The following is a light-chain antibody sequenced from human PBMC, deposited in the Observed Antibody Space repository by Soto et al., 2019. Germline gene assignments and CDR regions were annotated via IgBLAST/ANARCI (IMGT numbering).Light chain of an antibody. Sequence: DIQMNQSPSTLSASVGDRVTITCRASQSISSWLTWYQQQAGQAPKLIIYKASIVESGVPSRFSGSGSWSEFTLTIRSLQPDSAATSYCQPYSYFSPFGQGTRV. CDR1: QSISSW. CDR3: QPYSYFSP. V-gene: IGKV1-5*03. J-gene: IGKJ1*01. CDR2: KAS.